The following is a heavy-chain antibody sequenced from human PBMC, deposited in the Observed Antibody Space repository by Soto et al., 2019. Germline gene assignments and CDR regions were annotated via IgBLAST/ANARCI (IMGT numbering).Heavy chain of an antibody. Sequence: VASVKVSCKASGGTFSSYAISWVRQAPGQGLEWMGGIIPIFGTANYAQKFQGRVTITADESTSTAYMELSSLRSEDTAVYYCARCEGHQLPPHYYYYYGMDVWGQGTTVTVSS. J-gene: IGHJ6*02. CDR2: IIPIFGTA. V-gene: IGHV1-69*13. CDR1: GGTFSSYA. D-gene: IGHD2-2*01. CDR3: ARCEGHQLPPHYYYYYGMDV.